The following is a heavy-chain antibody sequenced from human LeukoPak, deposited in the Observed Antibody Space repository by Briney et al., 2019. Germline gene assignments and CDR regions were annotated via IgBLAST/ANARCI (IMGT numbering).Heavy chain of an antibody. V-gene: IGHV4-39*01. J-gene: IGHJ5*02. Sequence: SETLSLTCTVSGGSISSSSYYWGWIRQPPGKGLEWIGSIYYSGSTYYNPSLKSRVTISVDTSKNQFSLKLSSVTAADTAVYYCARLAIFYGWLDPWGQGALVTVSS. CDR3: ARLAIFYGWLDP. D-gene: IGHD3-9*01. CDR2: IYYSGST. CDR1: GGSISSSSYY.